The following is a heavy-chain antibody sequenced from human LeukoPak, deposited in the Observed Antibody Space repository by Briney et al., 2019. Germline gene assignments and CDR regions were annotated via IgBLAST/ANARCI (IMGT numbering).Heavy chain of an antibody. CDR3: ARDPAHCSGGSCLAFDI. J-gene: IGHJ3*02. CDR2: INPNSGGT. D-gene: IGHD2-15*01. Sequence: GASVKVSFKASGYTFTVYYMHWVRQAPGQGLEWMGWINPNSGGTNYAQKFQGRVTMTWDTSISTAYMELSRLRSDDTAVYYCARDPAHCSGGSCLAFDIWGQGTMVTVSS. V-gene: IGHV1-2*02. CDR1: GYTFTVYY.